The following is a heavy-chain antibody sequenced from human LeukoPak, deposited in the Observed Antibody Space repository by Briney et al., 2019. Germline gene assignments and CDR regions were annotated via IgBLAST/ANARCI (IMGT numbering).Heavy chain of an antibody. Sequence: HPGGSLRLSCAASGFTFSSYAMSWVRQSPGKGLEWVSAISGSGDSTYYADSVKGRFTISRDNSKNTLYLQMNSLRAEDTAVYYCAKRIQLWFSYWGQGTLVTVSS. D-gene: IGHD5-18*01. V-gene: IGHV3-23*01. J-gene: IGHJ4*02. CDR2: ISGSGDST. CDR3: AKRIQLWFSY. CDR1: GFTFSSYA.